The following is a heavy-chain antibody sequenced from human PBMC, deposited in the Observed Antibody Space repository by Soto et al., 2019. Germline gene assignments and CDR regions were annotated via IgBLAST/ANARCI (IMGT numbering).Heavy chain of an antibody. CDR2: IYSSGST. CDR1: GGSIISASYS. V-gene: IGHV4-31*11. J-gene: IGHJ5*02. D-gene: IGHD6-6*01. CDR3: AREDAARIERWFDA. Sequence: QVQLQESGPRLVKPSQTLSLSCAVSGGSIISASYSWNWIRQSPGRGLEWIGHIYSSGSTYYNPSLKSRVSISVDTSNNQFSLKLTSVTAADTAVYCCAREDAARIERWFDAWGQGLLVTVSS.